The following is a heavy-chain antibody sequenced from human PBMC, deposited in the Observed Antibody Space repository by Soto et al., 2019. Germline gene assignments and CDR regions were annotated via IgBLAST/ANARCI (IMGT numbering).Heavy chain of an antibody. J-gene: IGHJ4*02. D-gene: IGHD3-22*01. CDR3: ARSSGYYCADY. V-gene: IGHV1-3*01. CDR2: INAGNGNT. Sequence: QVQLVQSGAEVKKPGASVKVSCKASGYTFTSYAMHWGRQAPEQSLKWMGGINAGNGNTKYTQKCQGRVTITRDTCTSTAYMELTSLRSEDTAVCFCARSSGYYCADYWGQGTLVSVSS. CDR1: GYTFTSYA.